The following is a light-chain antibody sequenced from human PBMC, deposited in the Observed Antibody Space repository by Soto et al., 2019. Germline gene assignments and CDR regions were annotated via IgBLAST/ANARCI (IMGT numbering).Light chain of an antibody. CDR3: QKYGSSSAT. CDR1: QSVSSNS. Sequence: EMVLTQSPGTLSLSPGERATLSCRASQSVSSNSLAWYQQKPGQAPRLLIYGASSRATGIPDRFSGSGSATDFTLTISRLEPEDFAVYYCQKYGSSSATFGQGTKVDIK. CDR2: GAS. V-gene: IGKV3-20*01. J-gene: IGKJ1*01.